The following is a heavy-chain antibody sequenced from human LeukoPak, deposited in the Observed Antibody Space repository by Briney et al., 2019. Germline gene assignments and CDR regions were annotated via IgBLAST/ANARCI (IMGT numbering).Heavy chain of an antibody. V-gene: IGHV4-38-2*01. J-gene: IGHJ6*03. CDR1: GYSISNGYY. CDR3: ARRHDSYYYYYIDV. CDR2: LYHSDSA. Sequence: SETLSLTCAVSGYSISNGYYWVWIRQPPGRGLEWIGSLYHSDSAYYNTSLRSRVSMSVDTSKNQFSLTLSFVTAADTAVYYCARRHDSYYYYYIDVWGSGTTVTVSS.